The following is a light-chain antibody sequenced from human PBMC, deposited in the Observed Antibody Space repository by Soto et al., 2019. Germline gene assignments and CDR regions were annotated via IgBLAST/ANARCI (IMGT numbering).Light chain of an antibody. J-gene: IGLJ3*02. CDR3: SSYTSSSTWL. V-gene: IGLV2-14*03. CDR2: EVS. Sequence: QSALTQPASVSGSPGQSITISCTGTSSDVGAYNYVSWYQQHPGKAPKLMIYEVSNRPSGVSNRFSGSKSANTASLTISGLQAGDEADYYCSSYTSSSTWLFDGGTKVTVL. CDR1: SSDVGAYNY.